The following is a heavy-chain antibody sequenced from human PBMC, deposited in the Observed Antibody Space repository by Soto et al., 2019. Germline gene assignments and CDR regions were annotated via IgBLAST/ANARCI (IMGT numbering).Heavy chain of an antibody. Sequence: SLRLSCVASGFTLRNYWMAWVRQTPGKGLEFVANIRQDGDEINYVDSVKGRFTISRDNAKNSLFLQMNSLRDEDTAVYYCGTDEWGGAFDIGGQGTMVTVSS. D-gene: IGHD3-10*01. CDR1: GFTLRNYW. CDR2: IRQDGDEI. J-gene: IGHJ3*02. V-gene: IGHV3-7*04. CDR3: GTDEWGGAFDI.